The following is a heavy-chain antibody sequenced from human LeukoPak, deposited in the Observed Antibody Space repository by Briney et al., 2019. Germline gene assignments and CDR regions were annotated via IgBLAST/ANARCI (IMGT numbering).Heavy chain of an antibody. V-gene: IGHV3-11*01. CDR1: GFTFTDYY. J-gene: IGHJ5*02. CDR3: AKASTFGELNRPFDH. Sequence: GGSLRLSCTVSGFTFTDYYMSWVRQAPGKGLEWVSYISSSGSTICYADSVKGRFTISRDNAKNSLYLQMNSLRAEDTAVYYCAKASTFGELNRPFDHWGQGTLVTVSS. D-gene: IGHD3-10*01. CDR2: ISSSGSTI.